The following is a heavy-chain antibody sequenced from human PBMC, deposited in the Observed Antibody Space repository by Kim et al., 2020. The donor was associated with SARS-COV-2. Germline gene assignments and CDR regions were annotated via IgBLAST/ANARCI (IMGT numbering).Heavy chain of an antibody. Sequence: GGSLRLSCAASGFTFSSYGMHWVRQAPGKGLEWVAVISYDGSNKYYADSVKGRFTISRDNSKNTLYLQMNSLRAEDTAVYYCAKIGGLRFFQLSAVAGNDYWGQGTLVTVSS. CDR2: ISYDGSNK. J-gene: IGHJ4*02. CDR3: AKIGGLRFFQLSAVAGNDY. D-gene: IGHD6-19*01. V-gene: IGHV3-30*18. CDR1: GFTFSSYG.